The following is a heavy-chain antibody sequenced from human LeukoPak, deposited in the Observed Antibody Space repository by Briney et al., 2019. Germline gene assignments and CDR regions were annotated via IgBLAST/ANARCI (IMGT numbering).Heavy chain of an antibody. V-gene: IGHV3-74*01. J-gene: IGHJ6*02. CDR3: ARHLYHGMDV. Sequence: GGSLRLSCAASGFTFSSYWMHWVRQAPGKGLVWVSYINSDGSSTNYTDSVKGRFTISRDNAKNTLYLQMNSLRVEDTAVYYRARHLYHGMDVWGQGTTVTVSS. CDR2: INSDGSST. CDR1: GFTFSSYW.